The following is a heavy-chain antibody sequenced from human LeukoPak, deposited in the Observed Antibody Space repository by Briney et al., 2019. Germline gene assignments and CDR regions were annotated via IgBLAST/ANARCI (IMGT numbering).Heavy chain of an antibody. D-gene: IGHD3-10*01. Sequence: ASVKVSCKASGYTFTSYYMHWVRQAPGQGLEWMGIINPSGGSTSYAQKLQGRVTMTRDMSTSTVYMELSSLRSEDTAVYYCARVVVRGVIIGGLDYWGQGTLVTVSS. CDR1: GYTFTSYY. CDR3: ARVVVRGVIIGGLDY. V-gene: IGHV1-46*01. J-gene: IGHJ4*02. CDR2: INPSGGST.